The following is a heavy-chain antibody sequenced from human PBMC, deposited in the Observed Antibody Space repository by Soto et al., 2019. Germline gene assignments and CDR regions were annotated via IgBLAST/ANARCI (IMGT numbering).Heavy chain of an antibody. CDR1: GYSFTNFH. CDR3: ARDVIGQDNYETIGYYFDH. V-gene: IGHV1-46*01. CDR2: IDPSGGIT. D-gene: IGHD3-22*01. Sequence: QVQLSQFGAEVKKPGASVKVSCKASGYSFTNFHIHWVRQAPGQGLEWMGMIDPSGGITRDAQRLQGRITMTRDASTNTVYMELRSLTSEDTAVYYCARDVIGQDNYETIGYYFDHWGQGTLVTVSS. J-gene: IGHJ4*02.